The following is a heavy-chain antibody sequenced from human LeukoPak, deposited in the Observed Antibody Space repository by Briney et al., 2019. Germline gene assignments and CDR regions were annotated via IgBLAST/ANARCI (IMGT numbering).Heavy chain of an antibody. CDR1: GFNLDDYG. D-gene: IGHD3-10*02. J-gene: IGHJ6*04. CDR3: AELGITMIGGV. V-gene: IGHV3-20*04. CDR2: INWNGAGT. Sequence: GGSLRLSCVASGFNLDDYGMSWVRQAPGKGLEWISGINWNGAGTGYADSVKGRFTISRDNAKNSLYLQMNSLRAEDTAVYYCAELGITMIGGVWGKGTTVTISS.